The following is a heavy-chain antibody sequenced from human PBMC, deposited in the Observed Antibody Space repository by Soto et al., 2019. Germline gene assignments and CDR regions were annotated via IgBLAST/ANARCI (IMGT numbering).Heavy chain of an antibody. CDR3: AKRRGVWGIAAALFDY. J-gene: IGHJ4*02. CDR2: ISGSGGST. V-gene: IGHV3-23*01. Sequence: PGGSLRLSCAASGFTFSSYAMSWVRQAPGKGLEWVSAISGSGGSTYYADSVKGRFTISRDNSKNTLYLQMNSLRAEDTAVYYCAKRRGVWGIAAALFDYWGQGTLVTVSS. CDR1: GFTFSSYA. D-gene: IGHD6-13*01.